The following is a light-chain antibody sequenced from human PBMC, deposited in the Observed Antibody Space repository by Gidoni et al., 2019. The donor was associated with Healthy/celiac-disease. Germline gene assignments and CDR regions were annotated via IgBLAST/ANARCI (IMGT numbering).Light chain of an antibody. CDR1: QSISSW. V-gene: IGKV1-5*03. CDR3: QQYNSYPMYT. CDR2: KAS. J-gene: IGKJ2*01. Sequence: DIHMTQSPSTLSASVGARVTITCRASQSISSWLAWYQQKPGKAPKLLIYKASSLESGVPSRFSGSGSGTEFTLTISSLQPDDFATYYCQQYNSYPMYTFGQGTKLEIK.